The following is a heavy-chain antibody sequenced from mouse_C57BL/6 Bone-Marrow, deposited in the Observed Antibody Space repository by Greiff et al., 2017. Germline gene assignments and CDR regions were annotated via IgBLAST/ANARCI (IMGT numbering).Heavy chain of an antibody. J-gene: IGHJ3*01. D-gene: IGHD2-1*01. CDR2: IYPRSGNT. CDR3: ARRGDLLWYPWFAY. Sequence: QVQLQQPGAELVKPGASVKLSCKASGYTFTSYWMHWVKQRTGQGLEWIGEIYPRSGNTYYNEKFKGKATLTADKSSSTAYMELRSLTSEDSAVYFCARRGDLLWYPWFAYWGQGTLVTVSA. CDR1: GYTFTSYW. V-gene: IGHV1-81*01.